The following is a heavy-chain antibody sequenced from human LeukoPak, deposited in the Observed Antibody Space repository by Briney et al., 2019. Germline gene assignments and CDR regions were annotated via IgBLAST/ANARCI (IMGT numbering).Heavy chain of an antibody. CDR2: ISSSSSYI. J-gene: IGHJ5*02. V-gene: IGHV3-21*01. D-gene: IGHD3-3*01. Sequence: GGSLRLSCAASGFTFSSYSMTWVRQAPGKGLEWVSSISSSSSYIYYADSVKGRFTISRDNAKNSLYLQMNSLRAEDTAVYYCARERFLEWLLYGNWFDPWGQGTLVTVSS. CDR1: GFTFSSYS. CDR3: ARERFLEWLLYGNWFDP.